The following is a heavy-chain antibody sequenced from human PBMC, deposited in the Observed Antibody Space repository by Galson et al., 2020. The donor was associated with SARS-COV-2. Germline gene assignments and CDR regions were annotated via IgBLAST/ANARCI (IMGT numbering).Heavy chain of an antibody. Sequence: SETLSLTCTVSGGSISSSSYYWGWIRQPPGKGLEWIGSIYYSGSTYYNPSLKSRVTISVDTSKNQFSLKLSSVTAADTAVYYCARVGVVVAATPGDYWGQGTLVTVSS. CDR2: IYYSGST. V-gene: IGHV4-39*07. D-gene: IGHD2-15*01. J-gene: IGHJ4*02. CDR3: ARVGVVVAATPGDY. CDR1: GGSISSSSYY.